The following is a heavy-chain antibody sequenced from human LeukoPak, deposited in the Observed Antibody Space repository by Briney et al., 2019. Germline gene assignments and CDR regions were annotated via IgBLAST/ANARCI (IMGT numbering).Heavy chain of an antibody. V-gene: IGHV3-23*01. CDR3: AKAGPASSDYLNWFDP. CDR2: ISGSGGST. J-gene: IGHJ5*02. Sequence: GGSLRLSCAASGFTFSTYAMNWVRQAPGKGLEWVSVISGSGGSTCYADSVKGRFTISRDNSKNTLYLQMNSLRVEDTAVYYCAKAGPASSDYLNWFDPWGQGTLVTVSS. CDR1: GFTFSTYA. D-gene: IGHD3-22*01.